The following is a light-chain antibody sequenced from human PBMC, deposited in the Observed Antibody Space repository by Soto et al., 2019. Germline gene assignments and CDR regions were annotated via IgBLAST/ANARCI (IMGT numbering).Light chain of an antibody. CDR1: QSISSW. J-gene: IGKJ5*01. Sequence: DIQMTQSPSTLSASVGDRVTVTCRASQSISSWLAWYQQKPGKAPKLLIYDASTLESGVPSRFSGGGSGTEFTLTISSLQPDDFATYYCQHYNSRYTFGQGTRLEIK. CDR3: QHYNSRYT. CDR2: DAS. V-gene: IGKV1-5*01.